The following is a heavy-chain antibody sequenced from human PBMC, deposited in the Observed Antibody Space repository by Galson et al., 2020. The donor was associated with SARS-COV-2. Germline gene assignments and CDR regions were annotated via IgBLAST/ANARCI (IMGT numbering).Heavy chain of an antibody. J-gene: IGHJ5*02. CDR2: ITGSGDYT. D-gene: IGHD3-22*01. CDR3: AKDRYYSEGAGCVDP. CDR1: GFTFSSYV. V-gene: IGHV3-23*01. Sequence: TGGSLRLSCAASGFTFSSYVMYWVRQAPGKGLEWVSDITGSGDYTHYADSVKGRFTISRDNSKNTLFLQMNSLRAEDTAVYYCAKDRYYSEGAGCVDPWGQGSLVSVSS.